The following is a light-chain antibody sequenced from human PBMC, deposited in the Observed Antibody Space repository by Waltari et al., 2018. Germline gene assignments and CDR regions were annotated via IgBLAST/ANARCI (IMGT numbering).Light chain of an antibody. J-gene: IGLJ2*01. V-gene: IGLV2-14*03. CDR1: NSDIGDYYS. CDR3: SSYTSSSTVL. Sequence: QSALTQPASVSGSPGQSVTIPCTGTNSDIGDYYSVSWYQQHPGKAPKLIFYDVSDRPSGVSNRFSGSKSGNTASLTISGLQAEDEADYYCSSYTSSSTVLFGGGTKLTVL. CDR2: DVS.